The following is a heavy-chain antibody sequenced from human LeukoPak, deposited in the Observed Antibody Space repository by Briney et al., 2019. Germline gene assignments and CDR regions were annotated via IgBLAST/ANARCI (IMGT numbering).Heavy chain of an antibody. J-gene: IGHJ3*02. V-gene: IGHV4-39*01. D-gene: IGHD6-13*01. Sequence: PSETLSLTCSVSGGSISNNSYYWGWIRQPPGKGLEWIGSIYYSGRTYYNPSLKSRVTISVDTSKNHFSLKLSSMIAADTAFYYCARHVAAGPGADAFGIWGQGTIVTVSS. CDR2: IYYSGRT. CDR3: ARHVAAGPGADAFGI. CDR1: GGSISNNSYY.